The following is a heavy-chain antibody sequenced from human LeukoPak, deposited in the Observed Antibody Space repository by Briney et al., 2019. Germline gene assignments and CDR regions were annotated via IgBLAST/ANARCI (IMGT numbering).Heavy chain of an antibody. CDR3: ATPVVPAAPTAFDI. Sequence: ASVKVSCKASGGTFSSYAISWVRQAPGQGLEWMGRIIPILGIANYAQKFQGRVTITADKSTSTAYMELSSLRSEGTAVYYCATPVVPAAPTAFDIWGQGTMVTVSS. V-gene: IGHV1-69*04. J-gene: IGHJ3*02. CDR2: IIPILGIA. D-gene: IGHD2-2*01. CDR1: GGTFSSYA.